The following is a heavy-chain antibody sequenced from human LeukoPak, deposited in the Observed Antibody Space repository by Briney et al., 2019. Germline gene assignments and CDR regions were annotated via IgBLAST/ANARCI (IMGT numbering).Heavy chain of an antibody. J-gene: IGHJ4*02. V-gene: IGHV3-73*01. CDR3: TRRTSSGGDY. Sequence: GGSLRLSCAASGFTFSGSAMHWVRQASGKGLEWVGRIRSKANSYATAYAASVKGGFTISRDDSKNTAYLQMNSLKTEDTAVYYCTRRTSSGGDYWGQGTLVTVSS. CDR1: GFTFSGSA. D-gene: IGHD2-15*01. CDR2: IRSKANSYAT.